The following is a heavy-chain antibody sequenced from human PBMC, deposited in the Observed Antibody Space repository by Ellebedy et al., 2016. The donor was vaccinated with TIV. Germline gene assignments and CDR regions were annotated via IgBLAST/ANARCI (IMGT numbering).Heavy chain of an antibody. CDR2: IYPGDSDT. CDR3: ARGDYYEDPNWFDP. J-gene: IGHJ5*02. Sequence: PGGSLRLSCTGSGYSFTSYWIGWVRQMPGKGLEWMGIIYPGDSDTRYSPSFQGQVTISADKSISTANLQWSSLKASDTAMYSCARGDYYEDPNWFDPWGQGTLVTVSS. D-gene: IGHD2-21*02. CDR1: GYSFTSYW. V-gene: IGHV5-51*01.